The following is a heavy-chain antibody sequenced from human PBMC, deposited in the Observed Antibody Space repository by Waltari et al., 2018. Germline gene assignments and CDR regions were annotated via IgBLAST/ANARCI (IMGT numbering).Heavy chain of an antibody. CDR3: ARWGVATLEDAFDI. Sequence: EVQLVESGGGLIQPGGSLRLSCAASGFTVSSNYMSWVRRAPGKGLEWVSVIYSGGSTYYADSVKGRFTISRDNSKNTLYLQMNSLRAEDTAVYYCARWGVATLEDAFDIWGQGTMVTVSS. D-gene: IGHD5-12*01. V-gene: IGHV3-53*01. J-gene: IGHJ3*02. CDR1: GFTVSSNY. CDR2: IYSGGST.